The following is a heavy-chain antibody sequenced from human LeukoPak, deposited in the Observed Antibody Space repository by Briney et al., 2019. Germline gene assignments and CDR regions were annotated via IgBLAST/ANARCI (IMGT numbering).Heavy chain of an antibody. CDR1: GFTFSSCA. Sequence: PGGSLRLSCAASGFTFSSCAMNWVRQAPGKGLEWVSGISGSGGITHYADSVRGRFTISRDNFKNTLDLQMNSLRAEDTAVYYCAKDPTDFDSSGQTYFDYWGQGALVTVSS. D-gene: IGHD3-22*01. V-gene: IGHV3-23*01. CDR3: AKDPTDFDSSGQTYFDY. CDR2: ISGSGGIT. J-gene: IGHJ4*02.